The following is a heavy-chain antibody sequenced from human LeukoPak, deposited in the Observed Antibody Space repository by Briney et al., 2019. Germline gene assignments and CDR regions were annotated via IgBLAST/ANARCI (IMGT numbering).Heavy chain of an antibody. D-gene: IGHD3-22*01. CDR3: ARVAWAYYYDSSGSSYMDV. J-gene: IGHJ6*03. V-gene: IGHV3-74*01. CDR1: GFIFSSYW. Sequence: GGSLRLSCAASGFIFSSYWMHWVRQAPGKGLVWVSRIKSDGSSTSYADSVKGRFTISRDNAKNSLYLQMNSLRAEDTAVYYCARVAWAYYYDSSGSSYMDVWGKGTTVTISS. CDR2: IKSDGSST.